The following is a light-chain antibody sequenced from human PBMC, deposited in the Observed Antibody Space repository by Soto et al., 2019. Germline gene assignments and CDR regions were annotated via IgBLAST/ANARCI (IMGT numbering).Light chain of an antibody. CDR1: PSVSGSN. CDR2: GAS. CDR3: HQYDNAPQT. V-gene: IGKV3-20*01. J-gene: IGKJ2*01. Sequence: EIVLTQSPGTLSLSPGERATLSCRASPSVSGSNLAWYQQKPGQAPRLVIYGASTRATGIPDRFSGSGSGTDFSLTISRLEPEDFAVYYCHQYDNAPQTYGQGTKVDIK.